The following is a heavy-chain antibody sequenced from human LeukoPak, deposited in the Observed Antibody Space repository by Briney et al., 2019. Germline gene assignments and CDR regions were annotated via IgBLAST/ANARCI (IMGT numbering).Heavy chain of an antibody. V-gene: IGHV4-59*12. CDR3: AREEYSSVAYYYYYMDV. CDR1: GGSISSYY. CDR2: IYYSGST. J-gene: IGHJ6*03. Sequence: SETLSLTCTVSGGSISSYYWSWIRQPPGKGLEWIGYIYYSGSTNYNPSLKSRVTISVDTSKNQFSLKLSSVTAADTAVYYCAREEYSSVAYYYYYMDVWGKGTTVTVSS. D-gene: IGHD6-6*01.